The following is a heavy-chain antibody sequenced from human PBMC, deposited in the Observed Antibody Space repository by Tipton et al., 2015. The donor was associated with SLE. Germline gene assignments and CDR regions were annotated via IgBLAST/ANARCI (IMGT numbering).Heavy chain of an antibody. Sequence: VQLVQSGAEVKKPGESLKISCKASGYRSTTYWIGWVRLLPGQGLQWIGVTYLYDADTRYNPAFQGQVTVSADKSTHTCYLQWTSLKASDSALYFCASGIFSFYFDFWGRGTPVSVSS. CDR3: ASGIFSFYFDF. J-gene: IGHJ4*02. CDR2: TYLYDADT. D-gene: IGHD1-1*01. CDR1: GYRSTTYW. V-gene: IGHV5-51*03.